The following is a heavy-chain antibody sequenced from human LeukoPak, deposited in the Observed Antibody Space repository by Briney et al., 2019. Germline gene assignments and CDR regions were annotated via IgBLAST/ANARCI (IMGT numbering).Heavy chain of an antibody. V-gene: IGHV4-38-2*02. J-gene: IGHJ4*02. CDR2: IYHSGST. CDR3: ARQGDYGDYFFDY. CDR1: GYSISSGYY. Sequence: SETLSLTCTVSGYSISSGYYWGWIRQPPGKGLEWIGSIYHSGSTYYNPSLKSRVTMSVDTSKNQFSLKLTSVTAADTAVYYCARQGDYGDYFFDYWGQGTLVTVPS. D-gene: IGHD4-17*01.